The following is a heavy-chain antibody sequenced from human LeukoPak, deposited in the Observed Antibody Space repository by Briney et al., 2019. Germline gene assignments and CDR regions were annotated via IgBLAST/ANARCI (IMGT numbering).Heavy chain of an antibody. V-gene: IGHV4-59*01. CDR2: ISYNGST. CDR3: AKEGAESFPDAFDI. J-gene: IGHJ3*02. D-gene: IGHD3-10*01. Sequence: SETLSLTCTVSVGFISPYYWSWLRQPPGKGLEGIGYISYNGSTKNNPSLKSRVAISVDPSKNQFYLKLTSVTAADPAVYYCAKEGAESFPDAFDIWGQGTMITVSS. CDR1: VGFISPYY.